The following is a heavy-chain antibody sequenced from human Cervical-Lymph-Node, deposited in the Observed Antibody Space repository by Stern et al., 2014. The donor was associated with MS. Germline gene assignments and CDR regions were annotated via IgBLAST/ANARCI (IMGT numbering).Heavy chain of an antibody. CDR1: GGAFRTYA. Sequence: QVQLVQSGAEMKKSGSSVKVSCKASGGAFRTYAFTWVRQAPGKGLEWMGRVIPVFGTTNYAQKFQGRVTITADESTSTAYMELSSLKSEDTAVYYCARGLASTITMDVWGQGTTGTVSS. J-gene: IGHJ6*02. CDR3: ARGLASTITMDV. V-gene: IGHV1-69*01. D-gene: IGHD3-10*01. CDR2: VIPVFGTT.